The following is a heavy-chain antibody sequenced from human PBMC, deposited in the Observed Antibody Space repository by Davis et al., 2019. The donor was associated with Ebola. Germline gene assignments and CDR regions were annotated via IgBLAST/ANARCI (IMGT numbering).Heavy chain of an antibody. J-gene: IGHJ6*02. CDR1: GGSINTYY. CDR3: ASLGGLINGFGYYAMDV. Sequence: SETLSLTCTVSGGSINTYYWSWIRRAPGKGLEWIGYIYDNGNTNYNPSLKSRVTISVDTSRNQFSLKLSSVTAADTAIYYCASLGGLINGFGYYAMDVWGQGTTVIVSS. CDR2: IYDNGNT. V-gene: IGHV4-59*08. D-gene: IGHD3-10*01.